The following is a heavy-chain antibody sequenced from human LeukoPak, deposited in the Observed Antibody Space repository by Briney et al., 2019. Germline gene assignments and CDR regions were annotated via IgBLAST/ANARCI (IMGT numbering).Heavy chain of an antibody. CDR2: IIDVGDT. J-gene: IGHJ6*02. V-gene: IGHV3-23*01. CDR3: ARAPRGWYATDV. D-gene: IGHD2-15*01. CDR1: GFTLSEHA. Sequence: GGSLRLSCAVSGFTLSEHAMSWVRQAPGEGLEWVSGIIDVGDTYYADSVKGRFTISRDNTKNTLYLQVNSLRAEDTAVYYCARAPRGWYATDVWGQGTTVTVSS.